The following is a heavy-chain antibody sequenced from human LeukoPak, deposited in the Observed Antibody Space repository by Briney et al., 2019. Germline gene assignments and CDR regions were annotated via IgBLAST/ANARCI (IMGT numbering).Heavy chain of an antibody. Sequence: GGSLRLSCAASGFTFSSYSMTWVRQAPGKGLEWVGRIKSKTDGGTTDYAAPVKGRFTISRDDSKNTLYLQMNSLKTEDTAVYYCTTRGGSFSIFDYWGQGTLVTVSS. D-gene: IGHD1-26*01. V-gene: IGHV3-15*01. CDR2: IKSKTDGGTT. J-gene: IGHJ4*02. CDR1: GFTFSSYS. CDR3: TTRGGSFSIFDY.